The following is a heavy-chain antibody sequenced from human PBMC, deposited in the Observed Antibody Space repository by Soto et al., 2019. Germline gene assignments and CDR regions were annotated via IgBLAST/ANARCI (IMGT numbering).Heavy chain of an antibody. J-gene: IGHJ5*02. CDR3: ARGTNSAFDP. D-gene: IGHD7-27*01. CDR2: IKQDGSEK. V-gene: IGHV3-7*05. CDR1: GFTFSNYW. Sequence: GGSLRLSCAACGFTFSNYWMRWVRQAPGKGLEWVADIKQDGSEKKYVDSVKGRFTISRDNARNSLYLQMNSLTAEDTATYYCARGTNSAFDPWGQGIMVTVSS.